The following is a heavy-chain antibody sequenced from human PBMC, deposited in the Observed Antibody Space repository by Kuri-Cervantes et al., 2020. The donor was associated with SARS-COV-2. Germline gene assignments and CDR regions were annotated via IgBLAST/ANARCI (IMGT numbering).Heavy chain of an antibody. Sequence: GGSLRLSCAASGFTFSNAWMSWVRQAPGKGLEWVGRIKSKTDGGTTDYAAPVKGRFTISRDNAKNSLYLQMNSLRAEDTAVYYCASFGSGWYDDAFDIWGQGTMVTVSS. J-gene: IGHJ3*02. D-gene: IGHD6-19*01. V-gene: IGHV3-15*01. CDR1: GFTFSNAW. CDR3: ASFGSGWYDDAFDI. CDR2: IKSKTDGGTT.